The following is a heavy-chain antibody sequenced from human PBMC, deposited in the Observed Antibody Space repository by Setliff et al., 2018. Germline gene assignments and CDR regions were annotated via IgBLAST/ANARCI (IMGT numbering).Heavy chain of an antibody. J-gene: IGHJ6*02. V-gene: IGHV4-59*01. CDR3: ARLLAGTGGFFYYGVDV. CDR2: ISSGST. Sequence: PSETLSLTCTVSGGSISVYYWTWFRQPPGKGLEWIGYISSGSTNSNPSLSSRVTISVDTSKNQFSLKMSSVTAADTAVYYCARLLAGTGGFFYYGVDVWGQGTTVTVSS. D-gene: IGHD6-19*01. CDR1: GGSISVYY.